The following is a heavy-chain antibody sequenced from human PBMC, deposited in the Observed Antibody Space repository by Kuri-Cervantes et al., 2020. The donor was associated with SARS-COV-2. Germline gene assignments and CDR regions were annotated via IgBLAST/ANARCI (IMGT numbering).Heavy chain of an antibody. D-gene: IGHD3-10*01. CDR2: IYPGDSDT. Sequence: GGSLRLSCKGSGYTFTNYWIGWVRQMPGKGLEWMGIIYPGDSDTRYSPSFQGQVTISADKSINTAFLQWSSLKASDTAIYYCARAVSGVSNPYYFDYWGPGTLVTVSS. V-gene: IGHV5-51*01. J-gene: IGHJ4*02. CDR3: ARAVSGVSNPYYFDY. CDR1: GYTFTNYW.